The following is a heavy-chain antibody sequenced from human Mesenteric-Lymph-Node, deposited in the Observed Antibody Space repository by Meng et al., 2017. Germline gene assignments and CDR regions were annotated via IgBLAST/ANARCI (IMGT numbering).Heavy chain of an antibody. Sequence: GGSLRLSCAASGFTFSTYAMHWVRQAPGKGLEWVAFISFDGSNKKYGDSVEGRFTISRDNSNNTLHLQMSSLTAEDTAVYYCARDPYTTGWYIFLDYWGQGTLVTVSS. V-gene: IGHV3-30*03. CDR2: ISFDGSNK. CDR1: GFTFSTYA. CDR3: ARDPYTTGWYIFLDY. J-gene: IGHJ4*02. D-gene: IGHD6-19*01.